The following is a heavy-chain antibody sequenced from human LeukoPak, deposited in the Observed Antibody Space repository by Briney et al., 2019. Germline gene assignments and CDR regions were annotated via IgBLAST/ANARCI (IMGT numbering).Heavy chain of an antibody. V-gene: IGHV1-3*01. J-gene: IGHJ4*02. CDR1: GYTFTSYA. CDR3: ATGLAAAY. CDR2: INAGNGNT. D-gene: IGHD6-25*01. Sequence: GASVKVSCKASGYTFTSYAIHWVRQAPGQRLEWMGWINAGNGNTKYSQKFQGRVTMTEDTSTDTAYMELSSLRSEDTAVYYCATGLAAAYWGQGTLVTVSS.